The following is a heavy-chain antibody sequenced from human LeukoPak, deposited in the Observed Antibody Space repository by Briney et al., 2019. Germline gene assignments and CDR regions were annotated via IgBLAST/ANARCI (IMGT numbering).Heavy chain of an antibody. V-gene: IGHV4-34*01. CDR3: ARGRRDTAMIIYYYYYYMDV. J-gene: IGHJ6*03. D-gene: IGHD5-18*01. CDR2: TYHSGST. Sequence: SETLSLTCAVYGGSFSGYYWSWIRQSPGKGLEWIGETYHSGSTNYNSSLKSRVTISLDTSKNQFSLKLSSVTAADTAVYYCARGRRDTAMIIYYYYYYMDVWGKGTTVTISS. CDR1: GGSFSGYY.